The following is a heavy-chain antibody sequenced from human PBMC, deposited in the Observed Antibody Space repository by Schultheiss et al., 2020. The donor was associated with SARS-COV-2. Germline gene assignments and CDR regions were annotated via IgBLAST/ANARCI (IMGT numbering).Heavy chain of an antibody. CDR1: TFTFSSSW. J-gene: IGHJ6*03. CDR3: ARGYYDFWSGYSYYYYYYMDV. Sequence: GGSLRLSCAASTFTFSSSWMTWVRQAPGKGLEWVAFIYFDGSSKYFADAVKGRFDISRDNSKNTLYLQMNSLRAEDTAVYYCARGYYDFWSGYSYYYYYYMDVWGKGTTVTVSS. V-gene: IGHV3-30*03. CDR2: IYFDGSSK. D-gene: IGHD3-3*01.